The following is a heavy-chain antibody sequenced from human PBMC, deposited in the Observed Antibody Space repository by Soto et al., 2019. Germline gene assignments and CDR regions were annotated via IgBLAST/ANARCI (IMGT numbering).Heavy chain of an antibody. J-gene: IGHJ1*01. CDR2: VISASGSV. CDR3: ARVGSRDAYNYVLDQ. Sequence: QVQVVQSGAEVKKPGSSVKISCKASGRIFSSFPTSWVRQVPGQGLEWMGGVISASGSVTYAPKFQGRVTMIALNSAGIGYMELTSLTSEDTAIYYCARVGSRDAYNYVLDQWGPGTMVTVSS. CDR1: GRIFSSFP. D-gene: IGHD5-18*01. V-gene: IGHV1-69*06.